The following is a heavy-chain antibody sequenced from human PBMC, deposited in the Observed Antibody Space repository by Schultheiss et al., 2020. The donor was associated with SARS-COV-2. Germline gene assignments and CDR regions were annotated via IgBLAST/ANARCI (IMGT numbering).Heavy chain of an antibody. CDR3: ARLTGEGRDGYHYFDY. CDR1: GFSLSTSGVG. D-gene: IGHD5-24*01. V-gene: IGHV4-39*01. CDR2: IYYSGST. Sequence: SGPTLVKPTQTLTLTCTFSGFSLSTSGVGVGWIRQPPGKGLEWIGSIYYSGSTYYNPSLKSRVTISVDTSKNQFSLKLSSVTDADTAVYYCARLTGEGRDGYHYFDYWGQGTLVTVAS. J-gene: IGHJ4*02.